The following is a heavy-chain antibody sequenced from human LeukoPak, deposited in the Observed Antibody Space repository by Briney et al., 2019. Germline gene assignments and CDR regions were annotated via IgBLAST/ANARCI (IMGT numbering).Heavy chain of an antibody. V-gene: IGHV4-59*12. CDR2: IYYSGST. J-gene: IGHJ3*02. D-gene: IGHD1-26*01. CDR1: GGSISSYY. Sequence: PSETLSLTCTVSGGSISSYYWSWIRQPPGKGLEWIGYIYYSGSTNYNPSLKSRVTISVDTSKNQFSLKLSSVTAADTAVYYCARGRIVGAPDAFDIWGQGTMVTVSS. CDR3: ARGRIVGAPDAFDI.